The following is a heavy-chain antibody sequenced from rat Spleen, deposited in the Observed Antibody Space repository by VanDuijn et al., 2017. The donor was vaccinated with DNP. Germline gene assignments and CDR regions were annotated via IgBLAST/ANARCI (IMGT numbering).Heavy chain of an antibody. J-gene: IGHJ2*01. Sequence: EVQLVESDGGLVQPGRSLKLSCAASGFTFSDYYMAWVRQAPTMGLEWVATISYDGGSTYYRDSVKGRFTISRNNAENTVYLQMNSLRSEDTATYYCAKGAPLDYWGQGVMVTVSS. CDR2: ISYDGGST. CDR3: AKGAPLDY. CDR1: GFTFSDYY. V-gene: IGHV5-29*01. D-gene: IGHD3-1*01.